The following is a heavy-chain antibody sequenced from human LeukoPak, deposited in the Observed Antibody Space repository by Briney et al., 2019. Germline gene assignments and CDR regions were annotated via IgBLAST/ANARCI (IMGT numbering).Heavy chain of an antibody. CDR2: INHSGST. CDR3: ARGDYGGNSYYFYY. J-gene: IGHJ4*02. Sequence: SGTLSLTCAVYGGSFSGYYWSWIRQPPGKGLEWIGEINHSGSTNYNPSLKSRVTISVDTSKNQFSLKLSSVTAADTAVYYCARGDYGGNSYYFYYWGQGTLVTVSS. CDR1: GGSFSGYY. D-gene: IGHD4-23*01. V-gene: IGHV4-34*01.